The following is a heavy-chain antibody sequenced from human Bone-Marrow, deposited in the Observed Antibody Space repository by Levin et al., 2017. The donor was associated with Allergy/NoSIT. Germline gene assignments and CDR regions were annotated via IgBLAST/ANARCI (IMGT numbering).Heavy chain of an antibody. V-gene: IGHV4-34*01. Sequence: SQTLSLTCAVYGERFTVFYYVWIRQPPGKGLEWIGEIDHNGGTNYNPSLKSRVTMSRDRSTNQFSLRLTSVTAADTAVYYCARKRRDVLHCVDSPTRRGPPPNWFDPWGQGALVTVSS. CDR3: ARKRRDVLHCVDSPTRRGPPPNWFDP. D-gene: IGHD2-15*01. CDR2: IDHNGGT. CDR1: GERFTVFY. J-gene: IGHJ5*02.